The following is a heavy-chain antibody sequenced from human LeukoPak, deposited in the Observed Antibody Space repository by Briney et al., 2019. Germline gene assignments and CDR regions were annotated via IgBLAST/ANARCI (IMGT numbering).Heavy chain of an antibody. CDR2: ISYDGSNK. Sequence: QPGRSLRLSCAASGFTFSSYGMHWVRQAPGKGLEWVAVISYDGSNKYYADSVKGRSTISRDNSKNTLYLQMNSLRAEDTAVYYCAKGEDFDYWGQGTLVTASS. CDR3: AKGEDFDY. CDR1: GFTFSSYG. V-gene: IGHV3-30*18. D-gene: IGHD1-26*01. J-gene: IGHJ4*02.